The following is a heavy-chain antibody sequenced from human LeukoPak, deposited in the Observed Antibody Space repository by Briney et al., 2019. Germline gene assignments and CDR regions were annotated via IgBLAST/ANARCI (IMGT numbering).Heavy chain of an antibody. CDR2: LFYNEDT. D-gene: IGHD4-17*01. CDR1: GGSMTHFH. J-gene: IGHJ4*02. Sequence: PSEMLSLTCAVSGGSMTHFHWNWFRQPPGKGLEWIGTLFYNEDTKYNPSVKSRVTMSIDTAKSQLSLRLTSVTAADTAVYYCAKGETVTTFPFDHWGQGPLVTVSS. V-gene: IGHV4-59*01. CDR3: AKGETVTTFPFDH.